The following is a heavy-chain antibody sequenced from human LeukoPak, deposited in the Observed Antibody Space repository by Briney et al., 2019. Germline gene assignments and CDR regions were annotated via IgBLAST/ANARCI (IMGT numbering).Heavy chain of an antibody. Sequence: GGSLRLSCAASGFTFSSYSMNWVRQAPGKGLEWVSSISSSSSYIYYADSVKGRFTISRDNSKNTLYLQMNSLRAEDTAVYYCAKATTHDYGDYVSYWGQGTLVTVSS. CDR2: ISSSSSYI. CDR1: GFTFSSYS. CDR3: AKATTHDYGDYVSY. V-gene: IGHV3-21*04. J-gene: IGHJ4*02. D-gene: IGHD4-17*01.